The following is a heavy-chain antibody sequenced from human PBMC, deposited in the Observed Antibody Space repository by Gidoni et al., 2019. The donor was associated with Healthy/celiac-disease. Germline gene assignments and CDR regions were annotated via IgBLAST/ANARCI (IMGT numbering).Heavy chain of an antibody. J-gene: IGHJ6*02. CDR2: IWYDGSNK. CDR3: ARDGKNYDFWSGYSYYYYYGMDV. CDR1: GFTFSSYG. V-gene: IGHV3-33*01. Sequence: QVQLVESGGGVVQPGRSLRLSCAASGFTFSSYGMHWVRQAPGKGLEWVAVIWYDGSNKYYADSVKGRFTIARDNSKNTLYLQMNSLRAEDTAVYYCARDGKNYDFWSGYSYYYYYGMDVWGQGTTVTVSS. D-gene: IGHD3-3*01.